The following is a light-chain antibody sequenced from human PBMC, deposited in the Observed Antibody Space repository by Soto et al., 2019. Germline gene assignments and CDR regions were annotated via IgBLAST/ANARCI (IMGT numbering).Light chain of an antibody. J-gene: IGKJ5*01. CDR2: KAS. Sequence: DIQMTQSPSTLSASVGDRVTITCRASQSISRWLAWYQQKRGRAPKLLIYKASTLKSGVPSRFSGSGSGTDFTLTISSLEPEDFAVYYCQQRSNWPPITFGQGTRLEIK. V-gene: IGKV1-5*03. CDR3: QQRSNWPPIT. CDR1: QSISRW.